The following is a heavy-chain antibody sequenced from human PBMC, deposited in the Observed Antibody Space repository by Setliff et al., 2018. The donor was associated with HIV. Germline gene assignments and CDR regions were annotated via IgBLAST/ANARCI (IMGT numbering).Heavy chain of an antibody. Sequence: SETLSLTCAVSGYSISSGYYWGWIRQPPGKGLEWIGSIYHSGSTYYNPSLKSRVTISVDTSKNQFSLKLSSVTAADTAAYYCARAVSHVDYWGQGTLVTVSS. CDR2: IYHSGST. D-gene: IGHD6-19*01. CDR1: GYSISSGYY. J-gene: IGHJ4*02. V-gene: IGHV4-38-2*01. CDR3: ARAVSHVDY.